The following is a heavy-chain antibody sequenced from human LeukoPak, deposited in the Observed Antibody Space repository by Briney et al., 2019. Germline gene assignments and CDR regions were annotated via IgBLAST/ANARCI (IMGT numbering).Heavy chain of an antibody. J-gene: IGHJ3*02. Sequence: SGPTLVKPTQPLTLTCSLSGVSLSTSGVGVGWIRQPPGKALEWPALIYWDDDSRYSPSLKSRLTIAKDTSKNQVVLTMTNMDSVDTATYYCAHSRVYSYGSFHDAYDIWGLGTLVTVSS. D-gene: IGHD5-18*01. CDR2: IYWDDDS. CDR3: AHSRVYSYGSFHDAYDI. CDR1: GVSLSTSGVG. V-gene: IGHV2-5*02.